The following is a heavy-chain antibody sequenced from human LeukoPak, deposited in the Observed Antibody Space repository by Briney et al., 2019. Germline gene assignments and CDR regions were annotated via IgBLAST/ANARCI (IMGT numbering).Heavy chain of an antibody. V-gene: IGHV1-24*01. Sequence: ASVKVSCKVSGYTLTELSMHWVRQAPGKGLEWMGGFDPEDGETIYAQKFQGRVTMTSDTSTSTVYMELSSLRSEDTAVYYCARDAGDSSGWYTAGYYYGMDVWGQGTTVTVSS. CDR3: ARDAGDSSGWYTAGYYYGMDV. J-gene: IGHJ6*02. CDR1: GYTLTELS. CDR2: FDPEDGET. D-gene: IGHD6-19*01.